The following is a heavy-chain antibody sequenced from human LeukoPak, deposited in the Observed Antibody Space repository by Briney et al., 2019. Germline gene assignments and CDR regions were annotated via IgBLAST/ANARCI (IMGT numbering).Heavy chain of an antibody. V-gene: IGHV1-2*02. D-gene: IGHD4-17*01. CDR2: INPHSGVT. CDR1: GYTFTGYH. J-gene: IGHJ4*02. Sequence: ASVKVSCKASGYTFTGYHMHWVRQAPGQGLQWMGFINPHSGVTIHAQEFKGRVIMSRDAPFSTAYIQMNSLRSDDTAVYYCARGGGYGDPLGLYWGQGTLVTVSS. CDR3: ARGGGYGDPLGLY.